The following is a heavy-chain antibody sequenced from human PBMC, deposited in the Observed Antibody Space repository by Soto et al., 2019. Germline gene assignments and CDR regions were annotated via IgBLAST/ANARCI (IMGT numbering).Heavy chain of an antibody. CDR3: AKDLDGGANIVLMVYAISFDY. Sequence: PGGSLRLSCAGSGLTFSSYAMSWVRQAPGKGLEWVSAISGSGGSTYYADSVKGRFTISRDNSKNTLYLQMNSLRAEDTAVYYCAKDLDGGANIVLMVYAISFDYWGQGTLVTVSS. CDR2: ISGSGGST. V-gene: IGHV3-23*01. J-gene: IGHJ4*02. CDR1: GLTFSSYA. D-gene: IGHD2-8*01.